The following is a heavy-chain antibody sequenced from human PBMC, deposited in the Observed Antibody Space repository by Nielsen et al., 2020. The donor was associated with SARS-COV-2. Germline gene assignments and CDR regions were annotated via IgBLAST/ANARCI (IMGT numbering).Heavy chain of an antibody. V-gene: IGHV4-39*01. D-gene: IGHD3-3*01. J-gene: IGHJ6*02. Sequence: SETLSLTCTVSGGSISSSSYYWGWIRQPPGKGLEWIGSIYYSGSTYYNPSLKSRVTISVDTSKNQFSLKLSSVTAADTAVYYCATHLPFGELYYYYGMDVWGQGTTVTVSS. CDR2: IYYSGST. CDR1: GGSISSSSYY. CDR3: ATHLPFGELYYYYGMDV.